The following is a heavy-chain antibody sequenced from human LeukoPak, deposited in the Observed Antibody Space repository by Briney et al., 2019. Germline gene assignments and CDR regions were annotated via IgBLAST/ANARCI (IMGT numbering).Heavy chain of an antibody. D-gene: IGHD6-13*01. J-gene: IGHJ6*03. CDR2: IFHSGST. V-gene: IGHV4-59*01. Sequence: SETLSLTCTVSGGSITGYYWSWVRQPPGKGLEWVGYIFHSGSTNYNPSLKSRVTISLDTSNNQFSLKLSSVTAADTAVYYCARDTPLSSRFLGDYYYYYMDVWGKGTTVTVSS. CDR1: GGSITGYY. CDR3: ARDTPLSSRFLGDYYYYYMDV.